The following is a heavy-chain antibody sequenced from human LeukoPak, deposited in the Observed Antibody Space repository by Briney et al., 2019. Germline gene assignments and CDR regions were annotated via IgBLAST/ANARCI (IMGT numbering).Heavy chain of an antibody. Sequence: WASVEVSCKASGGTFSTYAISWVRQAPGQGPEWMGSIIPILGIANYAQKFQGRVTITADKSTRTAYMELSSLRSEDTAVYYCARDRSGGYDSKWFDPWGQGTLVTVSS. CDR3: ARDRSGGYDSKWFDP. V-gene: IGHV1-69*04. CDR1: GGTFSTYA. D-gene: IGHD5-12*01. CDR2: IIPILGIA. J-gene: IGHJ5*02.